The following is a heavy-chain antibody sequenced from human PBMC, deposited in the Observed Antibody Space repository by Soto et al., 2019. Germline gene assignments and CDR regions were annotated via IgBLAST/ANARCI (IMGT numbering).Heavy chain of an antibody. D-gene: IGHD1-26*01. CDR2: LPEIGTNT. CDR1: GFTFSNYC. V-gene: IGHV3-23*01. Sequence: AGSLRLSCAASGFTFSNYCMSWVRQAPGKGLEWVSALPEIGTNTYYADSVKGRFTISRDNSKNTLFLQINNLRAGDTAVYYCAKKSGVGATWYFDYWGQGTLVTVSS. J-gene: IGHJ4*02. CDR3: AKKSGVGATWYFDY.